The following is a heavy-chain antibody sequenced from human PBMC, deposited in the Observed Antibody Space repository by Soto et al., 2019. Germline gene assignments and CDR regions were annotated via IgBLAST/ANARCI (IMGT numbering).Heavy chain of an antibody. Sequence: GGSLRLSCAASGFTFSDYYITWIRQAPWKGLEWVSHISSSGISIDYGDSVRGRFTISRDNAKKSLYLQMNSLRAEDTAVYYCAGGRYGSGSNDFWGQGTLVTVSS. CDR1: GFTFSDYY. V-gene: IGHV3-11*01. D-gene: IGHD3-10*01. CDR2: ISSSGISI. J-gene: IGHJ4*02. CDR3: AGGRYGSGSNDF.